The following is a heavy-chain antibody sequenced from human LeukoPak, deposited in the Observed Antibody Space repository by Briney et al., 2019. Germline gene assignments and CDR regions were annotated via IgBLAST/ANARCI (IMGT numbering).Heavy chain of an antibody. CDR3: ARGPSGYHNT. CDR2: ISGSGDNR. CDR1: GFTFSSHA. D-gene: IGHD5-12*01. J-gene: IGHJ4*02. V-gene: IGHV3-23*01. Sequence: GGSLRLSCAASGFTFSSHAMSWVRQAPGKGLEWVSSISGSGDNRNYADSVKGRFTISRDNSKNTLYLQMNSLRAEDTAVYYCARGPSGYHNTGGQGTLVTVSS.